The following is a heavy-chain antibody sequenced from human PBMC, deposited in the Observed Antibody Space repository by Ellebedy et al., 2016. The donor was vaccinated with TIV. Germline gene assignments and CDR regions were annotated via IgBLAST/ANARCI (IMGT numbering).Heavy chain of an antibody. Sequence: GESLKISCKATGYSFTNHWISWVRQMPGKGLEWMGRIDTSDSYTKYSPSFQGQVTISVDTSTNTAHLQWSSLKASETAIYYCARHGPDTYSTARYFSHWGQGTLVTVSS. CDR2: IDTSDSYT. V-gene: IGHV5-10-1*01. D-gene: IGHD6-19*01. J-gene: IGHJ4*02. CDR1: GYSFTNHW. CDR3: ARHGPDTYSTARYFSH.